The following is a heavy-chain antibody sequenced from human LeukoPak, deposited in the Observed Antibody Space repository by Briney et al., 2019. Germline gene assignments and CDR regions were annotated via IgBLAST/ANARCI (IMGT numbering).Heavy chain of an antibody. CDR2: ISSSSYYI. V-gene: IGHV3-21*01. CDR1: GFTFSSYN. CDR3: AREGSSSWYRGRLDY. Sequence: GGSLRLSCAASGFTFSSYNMNWVRHAPGKGLEWVSSISSSSYYIYYADSVKGRFTISRDNAKNSLYLQMNSLRAEDTAVYYCAREGSSSWYRGRLDYWGQGTLVTVSS. J-gene: IGHJ4*02. D-gene: IGHD6-13*01.